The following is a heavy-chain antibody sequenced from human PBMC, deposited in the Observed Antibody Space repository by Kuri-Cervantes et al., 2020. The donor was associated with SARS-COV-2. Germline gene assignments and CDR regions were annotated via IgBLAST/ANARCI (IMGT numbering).Heavy chain of an antibody. V-gene: IGHV3-30*03. CDR2: ISYDGSNK. Sequence: GESLKISCAASGFTFSSYSMNWVRQAPGKGLEWVAVISYDGSNKYYADSVKGRFTISRDNSKNTLYLQMNSLRAEDTAVYYCASALLVVLDYWGQGTLVTVSS. J-gene: IGHJ4*02. D-gene: IGHD3-22*01. CDR3: ASALLVVLDY. CDR1: GFTFSSYS.